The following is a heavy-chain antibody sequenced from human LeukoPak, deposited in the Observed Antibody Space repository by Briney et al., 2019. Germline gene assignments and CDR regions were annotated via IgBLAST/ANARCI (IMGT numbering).Heavy chain of an antibody. D-gene: IGHD1-26*01. CDR3: ARVRMGATPDRLDY. CDR2: ISSSGSAI. Sequence: GGSLRLSCAASGFTFSDYYLSWIRQAPGKGLEWVSYISSSGSAIYYADSVKGRFSISRDNAKNSLYLQMNSLRADDTAVYSCARVRMGATPDRLDYWGQGTLVTVSS. J-gene: IGHJ4*02. CDR1: GFTFSDYY. V-gene: IGHV3-11*01.